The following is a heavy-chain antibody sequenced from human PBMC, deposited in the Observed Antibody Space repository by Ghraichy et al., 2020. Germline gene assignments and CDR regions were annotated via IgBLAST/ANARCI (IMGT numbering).Heavy chain of an antibody. CDR3: ASLASCGADCLAGYFHH. CDR2: IYTGGST. V-gene: IGHV3-53*01. D-gene: IGHD2-21*02. CDR1: GITVSDNY. J-gene: IGHJ1*01. Sequence: LSLTCAASGITVSDNYMGWVRQAPGEGLEWVSVIYTGGSTYYPDSVKGRFTISRDNSKNTLFLHMDSLRAEDTAVYYCASLASCGADCLAGYFHHWGQGTLVAVSS.